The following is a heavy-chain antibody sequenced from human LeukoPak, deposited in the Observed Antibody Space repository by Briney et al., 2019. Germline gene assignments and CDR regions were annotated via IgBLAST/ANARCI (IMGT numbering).Heavy chain of an antibody. CDR3: ARVLFNYYYYGLDV. CDR1: GFTFSSYE. J-gene: IGHJ6*02. V-gene: IGHV3-48*03. CDR2: ISGSGTTI. D-gene: IGHD2/OR15-2a*01. Sequence: GGSLRLSCAASGFTFSSYEMNWVRQAPGKGLEWVSYISGSGTTIKYADSVKGRFTISRDNAKNSLYLQMNSLRAEDTAVYYCARVLFNYYYYGLDVWGQGTTVTVSS.